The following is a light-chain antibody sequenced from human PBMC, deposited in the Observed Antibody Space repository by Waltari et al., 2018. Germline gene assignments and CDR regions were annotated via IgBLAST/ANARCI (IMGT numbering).Light chain of an antibody. CDR1: QSVGNA. V-gene: IGKV3-15*01. Sequence: ELVMTQSPATLSVSPGETATLSCRASQSVGNALAWDQHKPGQAPRLLIYDASTRATGVPARFSGSGSGTEFTLAISSFQSDDFAVYYCQQYNNWPPGGTFGHGTKVEIK. J-gene: IGKJ1*01. CDR2: DAS. CDR3: QQYNNWPPGGT.